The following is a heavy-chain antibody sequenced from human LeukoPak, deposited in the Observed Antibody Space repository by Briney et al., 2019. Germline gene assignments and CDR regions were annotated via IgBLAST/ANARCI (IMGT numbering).Heavy chain of an antibody. D-gene: IGHD3-10*01. J-gene: IGHJ4*02. CDR1: GFTFDDYA. Sequence: PGRSLRLSCAASGFTFDDYAMHWVRQAPGKGLEWVSGISWNSGSIGYADSVKGRFTISRDNAKNSLYLQMNSLRAEDTALYYCAKDRSAYYYGSGSDYWGQGTLVTVSS. V-gene: IGHV3-9*01. CDR2: ISWNSGSI. CDR3: AKDRSAYYYGSGSDY.